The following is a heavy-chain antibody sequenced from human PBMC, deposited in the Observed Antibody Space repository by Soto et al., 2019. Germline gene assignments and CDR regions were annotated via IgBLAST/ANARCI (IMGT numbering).Heavy chain of an antibody. V-gene: IGHV2-5*01. CDR2: IYGNDDQ. CDR1: GFSLNTSGVG. CDR3: AHANNWDYRTTSDFDY. D-gene: IGHD1-7*01. J-gene: IGHJ4*02. Sequence: QITLKESGPTLVKPTQTLTLTCTFSGFSLNTSGVGVGWVRHPPGKALEWLALIYGNDDQRYYLFLKNSLTITKDTSRYLVVLTMTHLDPVDTATYYWAHANNWDYRTTSDFDYWGQGALV.